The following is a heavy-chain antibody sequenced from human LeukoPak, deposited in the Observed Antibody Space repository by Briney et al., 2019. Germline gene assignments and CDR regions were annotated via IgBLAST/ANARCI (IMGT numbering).Heavy chain of an antibody. D-gene: IGHD3-10*01. J-gene: IGHJ5*02. CDR2: IQPDGSEQ. CDR1: GFTFSRNW. V-gene: IGHV3-7*01. CDR3: ATGYYGSGSYYRRLRGFDP. Sequence: GGSLRLSCVASGFTFSRNWMSWVRQAPGKGLEWVGNIQPDGSEQYPVDSVKGRFTISRDNARNSLFLQMNSLRVEDTAVYYCATGYYGSGSYYRRLRGFDPWGQGTLVTVSS.